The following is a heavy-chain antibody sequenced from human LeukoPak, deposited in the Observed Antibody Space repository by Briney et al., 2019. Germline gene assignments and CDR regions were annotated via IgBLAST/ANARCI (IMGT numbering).Heavy chain of an antibody. D-gene: IGHD6-19*01. V-gene: IGHV3-21*01. Sequence: PGGSLRLSCAASGFTLRNYDINWVRQAPGRGLEWVSFISSSSSYIYYAHSLKGRFTISRDNAKNSLYLQMNSLRAEDTAVYYCARDMGIAVAGLDYWGQGTLVTVSS. CDR2: ISSSSSYI. J-gene: IGHJ4*02. CDR3: ARDMGIAVAGLDY. CDR1: GFTLRNYD.